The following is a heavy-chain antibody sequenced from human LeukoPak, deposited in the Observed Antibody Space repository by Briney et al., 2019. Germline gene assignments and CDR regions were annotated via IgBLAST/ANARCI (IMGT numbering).Heavy chain of an antibody. D-gene: IGHD6-13*01. J-gene: IGHJ4*02. Sequence: GGSRRLSFAASGFPFSKYDMHWGRPAAGKGLGWGSGIGTSGDTYYSGSVKGRFTISRENARNSLYLQMSSLSAGDTAVYYCASSPAYSSSWDAIVNWGQGTLVTVSS. CDR3: ASSPAYSSSWDAIVN. V-gene: IGHV3-13*01. CDR1: GFPFSKYD. CDR2: IGTSGDT.